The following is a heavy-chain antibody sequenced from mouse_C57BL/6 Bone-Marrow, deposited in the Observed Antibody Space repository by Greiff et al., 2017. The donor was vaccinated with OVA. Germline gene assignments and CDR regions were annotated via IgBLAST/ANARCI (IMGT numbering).Heavy chain of an antibody. V-gene: IGHV1-81*01. CDR2: IYPRSGNT. CDR1: GYTFTSYG. J-gene: IGHJ4*01. D-gene: IGHD2-1*01. Sequence: QVQLQQSGAELARPGASVKLSCKASGYTFTSYGISWVKQRTGQGLEWIGEIYPRSGNTYYNEKFKGKAKLTADKSSSTAYMELRSLTSEDSAVYFGAGGGLLWRAMDYWGQGTSVTVSS. CDR3: AGGGLLWRAMDY.